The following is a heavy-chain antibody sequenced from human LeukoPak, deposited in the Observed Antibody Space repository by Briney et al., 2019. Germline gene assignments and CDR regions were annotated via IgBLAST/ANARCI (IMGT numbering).Heavy chain of an antibody. J-gene: IGHJ4*02. CDR1: GGSFSGYY. V-gene: IGHV4-34*01. CDR2: INHSGST. CDR3: ARSGGIAAAGTFDY. D-gene: IGHD6-13*01. Sequence: SETLSLTCAVYGGSFSGYYWSWIRQPPGKGLEWIGEINHSGSTNYNPSLKSRVTISADTSKNQFSLKLSSVTAADTAVYYCARSGGIAAAGTFDYWGQGTLVTVSS.